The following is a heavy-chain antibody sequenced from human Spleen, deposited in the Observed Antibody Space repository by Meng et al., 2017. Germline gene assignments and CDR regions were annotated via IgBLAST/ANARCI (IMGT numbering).Heavy chain of an antibody. CDR1: GGSLSDYY. V-gene: IGHV4-34*01. Sequence: QVHLQQSAEGLVKPADTRTLTCVVSGGSLSDYYWGCIRQPPGKGLEWIGEINHSASTNYNPSLESRATISVDTSQNNLSLKLSSVTAADSAVYYCARGPTTMAHDFDYWGQGTLVTVSS. CDR2: INHSAST. CDR3: ARGPTTMAHDFDY. D-gene: IGHD4-11*01. J-gene: IGHJ4*02.